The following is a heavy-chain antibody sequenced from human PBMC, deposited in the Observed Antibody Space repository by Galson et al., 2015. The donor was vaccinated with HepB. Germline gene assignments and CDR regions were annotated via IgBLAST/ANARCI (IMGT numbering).Heavy chain of an antibody. CDR2: IIPILGIA. D-gene: IGHD1-26*01. V-gene: IGHV1-69*04. Sequence: SVKVSCKASGGTFSSYAISWVRQAPGQGLEWMGRIIPILGIANYAQKFQGRVTITADKSTSTAYMELSGPRSDDTAVYYCAREVGATVDYWGQGTLVTVSS. J-gene: IGHJ4*02. CDR1: GGTFSSYA. CDR3: AREVGATVDY.